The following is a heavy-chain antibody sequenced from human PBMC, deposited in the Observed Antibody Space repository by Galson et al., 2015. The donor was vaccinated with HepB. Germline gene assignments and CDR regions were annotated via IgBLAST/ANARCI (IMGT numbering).Heavy chain of an antibody. CDR1: GFTFSSYG. Sequence: SLRLSCAASGFTFSSYGMHWVRQAPGKGLEWVAAISFDGSDKYYADSVKGRFTISRDNSKNTLYLQMNSLRAEDTAVYSCAKDDYYHAFYMWGQGTMVAVSS. CDR2: ISFDGSDK. J-gene: IGHJ3*02. CDR3: AKDDYYHAFYM. D-gene: IGHD1-26*01. V-gene: IGHV3-30*18.